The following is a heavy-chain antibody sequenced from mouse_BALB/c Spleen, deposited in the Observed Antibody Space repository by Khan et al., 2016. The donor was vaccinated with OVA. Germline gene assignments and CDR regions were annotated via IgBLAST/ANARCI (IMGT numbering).Heavy chain of an antibody. J-gene: IGHJ3*01. CDR3: TLYYGYAWFVY. D-gene: IGHD1-2*01. Sequence: EVKLEESGGGLVQPGGSMKLSCAASGFTFSDAWMDWVRHSPEKGLEWVAEIRNTANYHATFYAESVKGRFTISRDDSNNSVYLQMNSLRTVDTGIYYCTLYYGYAWFVYWGQGTLVTVSA. CDR2: IRNTANYHAT. V-gene: IGHV6-6*01. CDR1: GFTFSDAW.